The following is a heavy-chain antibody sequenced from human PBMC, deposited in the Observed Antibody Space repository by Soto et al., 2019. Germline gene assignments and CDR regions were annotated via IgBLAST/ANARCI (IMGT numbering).Heavy chain of an antibody. J-gene: IGHJ4*01. CDR3: AKARCTGNSCYVPDY. Sequence: PGGSLRLSCVASGFTFSSYAIHWVRQAPGKGLEWVAVISYDGSNKFYADSVKGRFTISRDNSKNTLYLHMNSLNTEDTAVYYCAKARCTGNSCYVPDYWGHGSLVTVSS. CDR1: GFTFSSYA. V-gene: IGHV3-30*18. D-gene: IGHD2-8*02. CDR2: ISYDGSNK.